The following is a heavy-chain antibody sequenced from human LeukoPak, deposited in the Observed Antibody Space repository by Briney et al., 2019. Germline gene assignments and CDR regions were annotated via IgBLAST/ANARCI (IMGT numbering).Heavy chain of an antibody. J-gene: IGHJ6*03. CDR3: ARFPGGAEYRHYYYMDV. V-gene: IGHV4-59*01. Sequence: SETLSLTCIVSGGSISNYFWSWIRQPPGKGLECIGYIYYSETTNYNPSFKSRVTVSVDTSKNQFSLKLSSVTAADTAVYYCARFPGGAEYRHYYYMDVWGKGTTVTVSS. CDR2: IYYSETT. CDR1: GGSISNYF. D-gene: IGHD1-14*01.